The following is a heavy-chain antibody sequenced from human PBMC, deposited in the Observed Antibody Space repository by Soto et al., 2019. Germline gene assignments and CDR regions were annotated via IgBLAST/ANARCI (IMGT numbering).Heavy chain of an antibody. J-gene: IGHJ4*02. Sequence: SETLSLTCTVSGGSISSYYWSWIRQPPGKGLEWIGYIYYSGSTNYNPSLKSRVTISVDTSKNQFSLKLSSVTAADTAVYYCARLEVVVAATPDYFDYWGQGTLVTVSS. CDR1: GGSISSYY. V-gene: IGHV4-59*08. CDR2: IYYSGST. D-gene: IGHD2-15*01. CDR3: ARLEVVVAATPDYFDY.